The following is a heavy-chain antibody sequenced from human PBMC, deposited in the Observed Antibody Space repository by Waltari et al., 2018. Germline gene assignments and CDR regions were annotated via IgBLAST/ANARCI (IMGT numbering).Heavy chain of an antibody. J-gene: IGHJ6*03. CDR2: IYYSGST. Sequence: QVQLQESGPGLVKPSETLSLTCTVSGGSISSHYWSWIRQPPGKGLEWIGSIYYSGSTNYNPSLKSRVTISVDTSKNQFSLKLSSVTAADTAVYYCARFITAGNYYYYYMDVWGKGTTVTVSS. CDR3: ARFITAGNYYYYYMDV. CDR1: GGSISSHY. D-gene: IGHD6-19*01. V-gene: IGHV4-59*11.